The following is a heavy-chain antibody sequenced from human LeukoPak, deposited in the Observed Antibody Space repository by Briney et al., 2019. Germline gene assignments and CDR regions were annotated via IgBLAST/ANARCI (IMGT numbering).Heavy chain of an antibody. D-gene: IGHD4-17*01. CDR3: ARDLGTVTKNAFDM. J-gene: IGHJ3*02. Sequence: ASVKVSCKASGYTFTGYYIHWRRHANVHGLEWMGWINSNRGNTNYPQKFQGRVTMTRDTSITTAYMEVSSLRSDDTAVYYCARDLGTVTKNAFDMWGQGTMVTVSS. CDR1: GYTFTGYY. CDR2: INSNRGNT. V-gene: IGHV1-2*02.